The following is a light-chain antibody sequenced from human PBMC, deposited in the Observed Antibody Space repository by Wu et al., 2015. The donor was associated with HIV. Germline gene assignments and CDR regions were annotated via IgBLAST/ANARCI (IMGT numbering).Light chain of an antibody. CDR1: QSVSNTF. CDR3: QQRSNWPWT. J-gene: IGKJ1*01. CDR2: DAS. V-gene: IGKV3D-20*02. Sequence: EIVLTQSPGTLSLSPGERATLSCRASQSVSNTFLAWYQQKPGQTPRLLFYDASNRATGIPARFSGSGSGTDFTLTISSLEPEDFALYYCQQRSNWPWTFGQGTKVEFK.